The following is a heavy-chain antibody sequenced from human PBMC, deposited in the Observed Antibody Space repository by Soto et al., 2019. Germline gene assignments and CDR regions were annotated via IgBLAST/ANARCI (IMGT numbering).Heavy chain of an antibody. CDR3: ARGKDTAMAYFES. V-gene: IGHV4-30-4*01. D-gene: IGHD5-18*01. Sequence: SETLSLTCTVSGGFIIRSDHYWTWIRQPPGKGLEWIGYIYYSGSTYYNPPLKSRTTISVDTSKNQFSLNLNSVTDTDTAIYYCARGKDTAMAYFESWGQGTLVTVSS. CDR1: GGFIIRSDHY. CDR2: IYYSGST. J-gene: IGHJ4*02.